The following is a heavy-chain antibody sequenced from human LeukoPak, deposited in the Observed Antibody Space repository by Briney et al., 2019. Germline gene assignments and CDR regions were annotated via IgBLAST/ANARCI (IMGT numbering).Heavy chain of an antibody. D-gene: IGHD3-9*01. CDR3: ARTTYYDILTGYQYYFDY. CDR1: GYSFTSYW. J-gene: IGHJ4*02. Sequence: GESLQISYKGSGYSFTSYWIGWVRQMPGKGLGWMGIIYPGDSDTRYSPSFQGQVTISADKSISTAYLQWSSLKASDTAMYYCARTTYYDILTGYQYYFDYWGQGTLVTVSS. CDR2: IYPGDSDT. V-gene: IGHV5-51*01.